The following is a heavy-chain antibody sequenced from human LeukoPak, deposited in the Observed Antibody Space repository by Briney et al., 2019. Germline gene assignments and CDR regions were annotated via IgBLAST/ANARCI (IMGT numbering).Heavy chain of an antibody. CDR1: GFTFSSYS. V-gene: IGHV3-48*01. J-gene: IGHJ4*02. CDR3: AREHRYSSSWKTTEFDY. Sequence: GGSLRLSCAASGFTFSSYSMNWVRQAPGKGLEWVSYISSSSSTIYYADSVKGRFTISRDNAKNSLYLQMNSLRAEDTAVYYCAREHRYSSSWKTTEFDYWGQGTLVTVSS. D-gene: IGHD6-13*01. CDR2: ISSSSSTI.